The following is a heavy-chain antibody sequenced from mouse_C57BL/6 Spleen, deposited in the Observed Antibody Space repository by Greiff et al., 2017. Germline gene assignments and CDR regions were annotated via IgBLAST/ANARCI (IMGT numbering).Heavy chain of an antibody. Sequence: VQLQQSGAELVKPGASVKISCKASGYAFSSYWMNWVKQRPGKGLEWIGQIYPGDGDTNYNGKFKGKATLTADKSSSTAYMQLSRLTSEDSAVYFCARSATGTAWFAYWGQGTLVTVSA. V-gene: IGHV1-80*01. J-gene: IGHJ3*01. CDR1: GYAFSSYW. CDR3: ARSATGTAWFAY. CDR2: IYPGDGDT. D-gene: IGHD4-1*02.